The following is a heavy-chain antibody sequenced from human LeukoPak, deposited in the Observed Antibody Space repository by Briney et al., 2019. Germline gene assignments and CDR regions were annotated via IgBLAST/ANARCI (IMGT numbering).Heavy chain of an antibody. J-gene: IGHJ6*02. CDR2: IYSGGGA. CDR3: ARSGGTLRTYYYYYYAMDV. Sequence: GSLRLSCVASGFTVSSNYMNWVRQAPGKGLEWVSVIYSGGGAYYADSVKVRFTISRDSSKNTVYLQMNSLRVEDTAVYYCARSGGTLRTYYYYYYAMDVWGQGTTVTVS. D-gene: IGHD5-12*01. CDR1: GFTVSSNY. V-gene: IGHV3-53*01.